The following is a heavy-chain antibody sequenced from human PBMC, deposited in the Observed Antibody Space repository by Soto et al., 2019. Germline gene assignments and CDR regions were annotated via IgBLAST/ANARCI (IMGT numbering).Heavy chain of an antibody. D-gene: IGHD6-13*01. V-gene: IGHV4-34*01. CDR1: GGSFSGYY. CDR2: INHSGST. CDR3: ARGRRYSSSWYVDY. Sequence: SETLSLTCAVYGGSFSGYYWSWIRQPPGKGLEWIGEINHSGSTNYNPSLKSRVTISVDTSKNQFSLKLSSVTAADTAVYYCARGRRYSSSWYVDYWGQGNLVTVSS. J-gene: IGHJ4*02.